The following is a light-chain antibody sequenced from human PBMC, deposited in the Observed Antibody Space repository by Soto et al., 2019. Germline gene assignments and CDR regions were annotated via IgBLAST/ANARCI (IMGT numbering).Light chain of an antibody. CDR3: CSYSGGSTRYV. CDR2: EGS. CDR1: SSGVGTYNL. V-gene: IGLV2-23*01. J-gene: IGLJ1*01. Sequence: QSALTHPASVSGSPGQSITISCTGTSSGVGTYNLVSWYQQHPGKAPKLMIYEGSKRPSGVSYRFSGSKSGNTASLTISGLQAEDEADYYCCSYSGGSTRYVFGTGTKVTVL.